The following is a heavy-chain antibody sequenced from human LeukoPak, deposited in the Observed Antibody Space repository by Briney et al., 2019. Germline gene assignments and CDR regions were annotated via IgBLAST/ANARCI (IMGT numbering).Heavy chain of an antibody. D-gene: IGHD3-22*01. CDR1: TFTFSYYG. V-gene: IGHV3-30*02. Sequence: GGSLRLSCVASTFTFSYYGMHWVRPTPGKGLEWVTFIGPDGGDEYYADSVRGRFTISRDNSRNTLYLQMNSLRPDDTAVYYCAKERGYFHNSGYLLWGQGTLVTVSS. CDR2: IGPDGGDE. J-gene: IGHJ4*02. CDR3: AKERGYFHNSGYLL.